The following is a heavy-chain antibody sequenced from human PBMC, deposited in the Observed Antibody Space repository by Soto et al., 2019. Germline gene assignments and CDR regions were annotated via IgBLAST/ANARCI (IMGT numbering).Heavy chain of an antibody. D-gene: IGHD6-25*01. CDR1: GGRLDSLT. J-gene: IGHJ4*02. Sequence: QVQLVQSGAEVREPGSSVRVSCKASGGRLDSLTISWVRHAPGQGLEWMGRIIPVVSMASSAEKFQDRMKIDADKSTNTIDMEVTNRRPEDTAMYYWVGQRREPRHAGGQGT. CDR3: VGQRREPRHA. CDR2: IIPVVSMA. V-gene: IGHV1-69*02.